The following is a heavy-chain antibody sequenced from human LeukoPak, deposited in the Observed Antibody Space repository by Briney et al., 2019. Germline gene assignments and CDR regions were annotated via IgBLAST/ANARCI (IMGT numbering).Heavy chain of an antibody. CDR2: INSDGSIT. CDR3: ASSPSNSVY. D-gene: IGHD4-11*01. V-gene: IGHV3-74*01. CDR1: GFTFSSYW. Sequence: TGGSLRLSCAASGFTFSSYWMHWVRQAPGKGLVWVSRINSDGSITSCADSVKGRFTISGDNAKNTLYLQMNSLRAEDTAVYYCASSPSNSVYWGQGPLVSVSS. J-gene: IGHJ4*02.